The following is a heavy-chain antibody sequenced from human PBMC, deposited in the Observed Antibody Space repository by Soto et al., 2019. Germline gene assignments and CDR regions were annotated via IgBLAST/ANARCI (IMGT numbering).Heavy chain of an antibody. D-gene: IGHD1-26*01. CDR3: ARAWDF. J-gene: IGHJ1*01. V-gene: IGHV4-30-4*01. CDR1: GVSVSRDYQ. Sequence: SETLSLTCTVSGVSVSRDYQWIWIRQPPGKGLEWIGHISYSGSPYYHPSLRSRLSISVDTSKNQFSLKVKSVTAADTAVYYCARAWDFWGQGTLVTVS. CDR2: ISYSGSP.